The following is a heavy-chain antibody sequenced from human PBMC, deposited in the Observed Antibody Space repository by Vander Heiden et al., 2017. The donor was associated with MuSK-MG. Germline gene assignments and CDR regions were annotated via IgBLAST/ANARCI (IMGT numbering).Heavy chain of an antibody. Sequence: QVQLQESGPGLVKPSETLSLTCPVSGGSISSYYWSWIRHPPGKGLEWIGYIYYSGSTNYNPSLKSRVTISVDTSKNQFSLKLSSVTAADTAVYYCARQDFDWLGEFFQHWGQGTLVTVSS. V-gene: IGHV4-59*08. CDR3: ARQDFDWLGEFFQH. CDR2: IYYSGST. D-gene: IGHD3-9*01. CDR1: GGSISSYY. J-gene: IGHJ1*01.